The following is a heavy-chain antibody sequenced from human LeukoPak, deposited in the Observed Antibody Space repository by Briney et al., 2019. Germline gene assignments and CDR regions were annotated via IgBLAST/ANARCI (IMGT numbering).Heavy chain of an antibody. J-gene: IGHJ1*01. D-gene: IGHD6-13*01. V-gene: IGHV1-2*02. Sequence: ASLKVSCKASGYTFTGYYMHWVRQAPGQGLEWMGWINPNSGGTNYAQKFQGRVTMTRDTSISTAYMELSRLRPDDTAVYYCAREMPIAAAGSAEYFQHWGQGTLVTVSS. CDR2: INPNSGGT. CDR3: AREMPIAAAGSAEYFQH. CDR1: GYTFTGYY.